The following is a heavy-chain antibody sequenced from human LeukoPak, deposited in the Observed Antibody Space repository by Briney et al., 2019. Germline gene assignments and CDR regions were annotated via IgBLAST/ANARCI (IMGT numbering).Heavy chain of an antibody. D-gene: IGHD3-22*01. V-gene: IGHV4-38-2*01. J-gene: IGHJ4*02. CDR2: IYHSGST. CDR1: GYSISSGYY. Sequence: PSETPSLTCAVSGYSISSGYYWGWIRQPPGKGLEWIGSIYHSGSTYYNPSLKSRVTISVDTPKNQFSLKLSSVTAADTAVYYCASLSDPYYYDSSGYPDYWGQGTLVTVSS. CDR3: ASLSDPYYYDSSGYPDY.